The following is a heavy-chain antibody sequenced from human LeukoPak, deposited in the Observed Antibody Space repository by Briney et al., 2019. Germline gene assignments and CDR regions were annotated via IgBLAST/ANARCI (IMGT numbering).Heavy chain of an antibody. V-gene: IGHV3-23*01. D-gene: IGHD3-16*01. Sequence: GGSLRLSCAASRFTFSSYVMSWVRQAPGKGLEWVSSITGSGTGTFYADSVRGRFTISRDNSKKTVYLQMNSLRVEDTAVYYCANGGGGFWGQGTPVTVSS. CDR3: ANGGGGF. CDR1: RFTFSSYV. CDR2: ITGSGTGT. J-gene: IGHJ4*02.